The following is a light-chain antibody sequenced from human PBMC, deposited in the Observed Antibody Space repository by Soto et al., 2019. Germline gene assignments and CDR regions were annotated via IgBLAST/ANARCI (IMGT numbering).Light chain of an antibody. V-gene: IGKV3-15*01. CDR3: QQYNNWPPVT. CDR2: GAS. J-gene: IGKJ5*01. Sequence: EIVMTQSPATLSVSPGERATLSCRASQSVNSNLAWYQQKPGQAPRLLIYGASTRATGVPARFSGSGSGTEFSLTIYSLQSEDFAVYYCQQYNNWPPVTFGQGTRLEIK. CDR1: QSVNSN.